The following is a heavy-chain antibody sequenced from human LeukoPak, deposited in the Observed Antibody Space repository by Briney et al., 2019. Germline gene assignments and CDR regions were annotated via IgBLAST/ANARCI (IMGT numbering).Heavy chain of an antibody. CDR3: ARVNSGGSCYDY. CDR2: IYHSGST. Sequence: SETLSLTCAVSGYSISSGYYWGWIRQPPGKGLEWIGSIYHSGSTYYNPSLKSRVTMSVDTSKNQFSLKLSSVTAADTAVYYCARVNSGGSCYDYWGQGTLVTVSS. CDR1: GYSISSGYY. D-gene: IGHD2-15*01. J-gene: IGHJ4*02. V-gene: IGHV4-38-2*01.